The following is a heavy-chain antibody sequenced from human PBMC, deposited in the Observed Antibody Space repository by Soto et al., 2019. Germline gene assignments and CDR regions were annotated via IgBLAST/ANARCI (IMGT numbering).Heavy chain of an antibody. CDR3: HGYGY. CDR1: GFSVTANY. CDR2: IYSGGST. D-gene: IGHD5-12*01. J-gene: IGHJ4*02. V-gene: IGHV3-53*01. Sequence: EVQVVESGGGLIQPGGSLRLSCEVSGFSVTANYMSWVRQAPGKGLEWVSVIYSGGSTYYIDSVKGRFSISRDISKNTLYLKMNSLRAEDTAVYYCHGYGYWGQGTLVTVSS.